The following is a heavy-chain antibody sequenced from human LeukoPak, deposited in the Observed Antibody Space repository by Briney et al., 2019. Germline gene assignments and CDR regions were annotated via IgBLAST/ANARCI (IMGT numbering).Heavy chain of an antibody. Sequence: SETLSLTCTVSGGSISSYYWSWIRQPPGKGLEWIGYIYSSGSTNYNPSLKSRITISVDTSKNQFSLKLGSVTAADTAVYYCAGFAYCGGHCWYYFDYWGQGSLVTVSS. J-gene: IGHJ4*02. CDR2: IYSSGST. CDR3: AGFAYCGGHCWYYFDY. D-gene: IGHD2-21*02. CDR1: GGSISSYY. V-gene: IGHV4-59*01.